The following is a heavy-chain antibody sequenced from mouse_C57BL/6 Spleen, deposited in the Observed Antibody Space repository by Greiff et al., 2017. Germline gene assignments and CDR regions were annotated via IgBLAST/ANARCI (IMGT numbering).Heavy chain of an antibody. CDR3: ARPYPYYAMDY. CDR2: ISSGSCTI. V-gene: IGHV5-17*01. Sequence: EVMLVESGGGLVKPGGSLKLSCAASGFTFSDYGMHWVRQAPEKGLEWVAYISSGSCTIYYADTVKGRFTISRDNAKNTLFLQMTSLRSEDTAMYYCARPYPYYAMDYWGQGTSVTVSS. J-gene: IGHJ4*01. CDR1: GFTFSDYG.